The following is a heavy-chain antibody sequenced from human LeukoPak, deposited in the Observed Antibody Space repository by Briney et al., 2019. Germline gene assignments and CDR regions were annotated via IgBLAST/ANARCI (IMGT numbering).Heavy chain of an antibody. CDR1: GGSFSGYY. CDR3: TRGAGYCSSTTCSNWFDP. D-gene: IGHD2-2*01. J-gene: IGHJ5*02. V-gene: IGHV4-34*01. Sequence: SETLSLTCAVSGGSFSGYYWTWIRQTPRKGLEWIGETNQSADTNYNPSLKSRVTMSVDTSKKHFSLKMTSVTAADTAFYFCTRGAGYCSSTTCSNWFDPWGQGTLVTVSS. CDR2: TNQSADT.